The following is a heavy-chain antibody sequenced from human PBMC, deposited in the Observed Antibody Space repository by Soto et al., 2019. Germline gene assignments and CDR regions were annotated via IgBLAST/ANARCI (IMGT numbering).Heavy chain of an antibody. CDR2: ISYDGSNK. CDR3: AKSDCSSTSCYNGYYYYGMDV. V-gene: IGHV3-30*18. Sequence: GGSLRLSCAASGFTFSSYGMHWVRQAPGKGLEWVAVISYDGSNKYYADSVKGRFTISRDNSKNTLYLQMNSLRAEDTAVYYCAKSDCSSTSCYNGYYYYGMDVWGQGTTVTVSS. D-gene: IGHD2-2*01. J-gene: IGHJ6*02. CDR1: GFTFSSYG.